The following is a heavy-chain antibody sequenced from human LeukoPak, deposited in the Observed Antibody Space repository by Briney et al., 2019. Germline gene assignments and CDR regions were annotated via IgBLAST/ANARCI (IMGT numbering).Heavy chain of an antibody. CDR2: ISWRNIDI. J-gene: IGHJ4*02. V-gene: IGHV3-21*01. D-gene: IGHD3-10*01. CDR3: SMVRGGDY. CDR1: GFTLSSYN. Sequence: GGSLRLSCVASGFTLSSYNMKWVRQAPGKGLEWVSSISWRNIDIEYADSVKGRFTISRDNSKNTLYLQMNSLRAEDTAVYYCSMVRGGDYWGQGTLVTVSS.